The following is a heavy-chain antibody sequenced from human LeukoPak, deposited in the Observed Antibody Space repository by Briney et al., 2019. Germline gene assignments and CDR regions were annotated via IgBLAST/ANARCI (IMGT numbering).Heavy chain of an antibody. CDR1: GFTFSSYG. Sequence: PGGSLRLSCAASGFTFSSYGMHWVRQAPGKGLEWAAFIRYDGSNKYYADSVKGRFTISRDNSKNTLNLQMNSLRVEDTAVYYCAKLVVVVTAPLDAFDIWGQGTMVTVSS. CDR2: IRYDGSNK. CDR3: AKLVVVVTAPLDAFDI. V-gene: IGHV3-30*02. J-gene: IGHJ3*02. D-gene: IGHD2-21*02.